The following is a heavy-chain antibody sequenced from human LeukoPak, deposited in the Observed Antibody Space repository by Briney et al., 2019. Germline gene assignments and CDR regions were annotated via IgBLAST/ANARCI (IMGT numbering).Heavy chain of an antibody. CDR2: INPNSGGT. Sequence: ASVTVSCKASGYTFTGYYMHWVRQAPGQGLEGMGWINPNSGGTNYAQKFQGRVTMTRDTSVSTAYLDLSSLRSDDTAVYCCARDLGMVIFDYWGQGTLVTVSS. CDR3: ARDLGMVIFDY. J-gene: IGHJ4*02. D-gene: IGHD3-22*01. CDR1: GYTFTGYY. V-gene: IGHV1-2*02.